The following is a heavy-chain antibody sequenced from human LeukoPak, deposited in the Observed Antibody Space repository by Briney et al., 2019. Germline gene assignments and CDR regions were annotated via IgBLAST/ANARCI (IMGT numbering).Heavy chain of an antibody. Sequence: SETLSLTCTVSGGSTSTYSWSWNRQSPEEGMEWIGDVFHSGSTNYNTFLTSRVTISVAKSKNQFSLRLTSVARGDTAVYYCVEVTPPFAQNWLHPWGQGTLVTLSS. CDR2: VFHSGST. CDR1: GGSTSTYS. J-gene: IGHJ5*02. V-gene: IGHV4-59*12. D-gene: IGHD1-1*01. CDR3: VEVTPPFAQNWLHP.